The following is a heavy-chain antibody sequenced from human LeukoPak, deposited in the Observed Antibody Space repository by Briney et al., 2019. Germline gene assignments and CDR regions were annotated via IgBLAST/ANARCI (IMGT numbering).Heavy chain of an antibody. D-gene: IGHD3-9*01. V-gene: IGHV4-39*01. J-gene: IGHJ6*03. CDR1: GGSISSRPYC. Sequence: SETLPLTCTVSGGSISSRPYCWGWIRQPPGKGLEWLGSFYYSGSTYYKPSLKSRVTISVDTSKNQISLKLSSVTAADTAVYYCARLSPVYDIHYYYYYYMDVWGKGTTVTISS. CDR2: FYYSGST. CDR3: ARLSPVYDIHYYYYYYMDV.